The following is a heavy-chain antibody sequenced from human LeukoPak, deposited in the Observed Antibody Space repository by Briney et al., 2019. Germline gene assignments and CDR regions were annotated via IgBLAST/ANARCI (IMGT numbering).Heavy chain of an antibody. V-gene: IGHV4-30-2*01. CDR1: GGSISSGGYY. Sequence: SQTLSLTCTVSGGSISSGGYYWSWIRQPPGKGLEWIGYIYHSGSTYYNPSLKSRVTITVDRSKNQFSLKLSSVTAADTAVYYCARGERVEMATIFDYWGQGTLVTVSS. CDR2: IYHSGST. CDR3: ARGERVEMATIFDY. J-gene: IGHJ4*02. D-gene: IGHD5-24*01.